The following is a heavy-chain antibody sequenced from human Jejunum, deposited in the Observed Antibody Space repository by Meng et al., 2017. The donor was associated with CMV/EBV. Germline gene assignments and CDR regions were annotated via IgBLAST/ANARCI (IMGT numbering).Heavy chain of an antibody. CDR3: ASQTTRAYEFRATTLDI. CDR2: IVPILGLA. J-gene: IGHJ4*02. Sequence: GTFSNHAINWVRQAPGQGREWMGGIVPILGLADYAQKFHGIVTITADKSTSTAYLELSSLKSEDSAVYFCASQTTRAYEFRATTLDIWGQGTLVTVSS. D-gene: IGHD3-3*01. CDR1: GTFSNHA. V-gene: IGHV1-69*10.